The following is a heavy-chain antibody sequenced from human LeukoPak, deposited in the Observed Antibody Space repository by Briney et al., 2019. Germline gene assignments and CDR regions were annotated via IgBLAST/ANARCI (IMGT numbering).Heavy chain of an antibody. Sequence: GGSLRLSCAASGFTFSSYGMHWVRQAPGKGLEYVSAISSNGGSTYYANSVKGRFAISRDNPKNTLYLQMGSLRAEDMAVYYCAREYSSGWSASYYFDYWGQGTLVTVSS. CDR1: GFTFSSYG. J-gene: IGHJ4*02. V-gene: IGHV3-64*01. CDR2: ISSNGGST. D-gene: IGHD6-19*01. CDR3: AREYSSGWSASYYFDY.